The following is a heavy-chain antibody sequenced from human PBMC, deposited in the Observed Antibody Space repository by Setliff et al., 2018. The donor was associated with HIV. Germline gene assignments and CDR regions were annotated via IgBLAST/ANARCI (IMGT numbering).Heavy chain of an antibody. V-gene: IGHV4-61*02. CDR2: IYSSGNT. CDR1: GGSIRSDSYY. J-gene: IGHJ6*02. CDR3: AREEKLSAVAGTMYYYYAMDV. Sequence: ASETLSLTCTVPGGSIRSDSYYWTWIRQPAGEGLEWIGRIYSSGNTNYNPSLESRVTISVDTSKNQFSLKLSSVTAADTAVYYCAREEKLSAVAGTMYYYYAMDVWGQGTTVTVSS. D-gene: IGHD6-19*01.